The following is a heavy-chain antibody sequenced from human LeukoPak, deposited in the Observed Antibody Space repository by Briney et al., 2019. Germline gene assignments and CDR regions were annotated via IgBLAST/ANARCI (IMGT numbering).Heavy chain of an antibody. D-gene: IGHD6-19*01. Sequence: GGSLRLSCEASGFTLEHYGMSWVRQAPGKGLEWVAFIRYDGSNKYYADSVKGRFTISRDNSKNTLYLQMNSLRAEDTAVYYCAKDLDRVAVADYFDYWGQGTLVTVSS. V-gene: IGHV3-30*02. J-gene: IGHJ4*02. CDR2: IRYDGSNK. CDR1: GFTLEHYG. CDR3: AKDLDRVAVADYFDY.